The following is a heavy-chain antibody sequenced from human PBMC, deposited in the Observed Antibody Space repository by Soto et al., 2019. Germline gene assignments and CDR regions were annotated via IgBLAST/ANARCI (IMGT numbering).Heavy chain of an antibody. V-gene: IGHV1-18*01. Sequence: PGQGLEWMGWISAYNGNTNYAQKLQGRVTMTTDTSTSTAYMELRSLRSDDTAVYYCAREGYSSGWLTYWAQGTLGTVSS. D-gene: IGHD6-19*01. J-gene: IGHJ4*02. CDR2: ISAYNGNT. CDR3: AREGYSSGWLTY.